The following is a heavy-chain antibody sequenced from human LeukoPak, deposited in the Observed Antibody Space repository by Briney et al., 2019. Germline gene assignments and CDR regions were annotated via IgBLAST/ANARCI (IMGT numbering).Heavy chain of an antibody. J-gene: IGHJ4*02. CDR1: GYTFTGYY. D-gene: IGHD3-22*01. CDR3: ARGEYYYDGSAFYYYFDY. V-gene: IGHV1-2*02. Sequence: ASVKVSCKASGYTFTGYYMHWVRQAPGQGLEWMGWINPNSGGTNYAQKFQGRVTMTRDTSISTAYMELSRLRSDDTAVYYCARGEYYYDGSAFYYYFDYWGQGTLVTVSS. CDR2: INPNSGGT.